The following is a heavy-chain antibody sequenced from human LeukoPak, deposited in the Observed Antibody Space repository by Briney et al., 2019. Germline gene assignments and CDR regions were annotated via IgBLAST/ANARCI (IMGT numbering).Heavy chain of an antibody. D-gene: IGHD3-10*01. J-gene: IGHJ4*02. Sequence: SETLSLTCTVTGGSINNYYWSWIRQPPGKGLEWTGYIYYSGSTNYNPSLKSRVTISVDTSKNQFSLKLTSVTAADTAVYYCASVGSYTVPDWGQGTLVTVSS. V-gene: IGHV4-59*01. CDR2: IYYSGST. CDR3: ASVGSYTVPD. CDR1: GGSINNYY.